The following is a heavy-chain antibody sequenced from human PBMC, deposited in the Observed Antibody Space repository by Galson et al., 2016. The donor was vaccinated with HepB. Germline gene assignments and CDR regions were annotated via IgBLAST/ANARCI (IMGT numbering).Heavy chain of an antibody. V-gene: IGHV6-1*01. CDR3: ARDGPATHDAFDF. CDR2: TYYRSQWYV. Sequence: CAISGDSVSSNIDAWNWIRQFPSRGLEWLGRTYYRSQWYVDYVVSVKGRININPDTSKNQFSLHLNSVTPEDTAVYYCARDGPATHDAFDFWGQGTMVTVSS. J-gene: IGHJ3*01. CDR1: GDSVSSNIDA.